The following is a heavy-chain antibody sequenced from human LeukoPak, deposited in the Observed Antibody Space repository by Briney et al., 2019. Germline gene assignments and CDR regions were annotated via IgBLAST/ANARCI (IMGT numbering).Heavy chain of an antibody. CDR2: INPNSGGT. CDR1: GYTLIAYY. CDR3: ARDSCSSTSCLSIDDY. V-gene: IGHV1-2*02. J-gene: IGHJ4*02. D-gene: IGHD2-2*01. Sequence: ASVKDSCKASGYTLIAYYMHWVRQAPGQGLEGIGCINPNSGGTNYAQKFQGRVTMTRDTSISTVYMELSRLRSDDTAVYYCARDSCSSTSCLSIDDYWGQGTLVTVSS.